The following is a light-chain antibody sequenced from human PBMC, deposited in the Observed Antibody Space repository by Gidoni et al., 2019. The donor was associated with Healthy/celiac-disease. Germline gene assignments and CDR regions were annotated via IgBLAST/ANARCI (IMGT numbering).Light chain of an antibody. CDR1: SSNIGNKY. Sequence: QSVLTQPPSVSAAPGQTVTISCPGSSSNIGNKYVSWYQQLPGTAPKLLIYDNNKRPSGIPDRFSGSKSGTSATLGITGLQTGDEADYYCGTWDSSLSASYVFGTGTKVTVL. V-gene: IGLV1-51*01. CDR3: GTWDSSLSASYV. CDR2: DNN. J-gene: IGLJ1*01.